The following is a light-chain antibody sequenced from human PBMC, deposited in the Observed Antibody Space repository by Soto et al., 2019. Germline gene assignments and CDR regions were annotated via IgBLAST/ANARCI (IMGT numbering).Light chain of an antibody. J-gene: IGKJ1*01. CDR2: GAS. Sequence: EIVLTQSPGTLSLSPGERATLSCRASQSVSSSYLAWYQQKPGQAPSLLIYGASRRATGIPDRFSGSGSGTDFTLTSISLEPEDFAVYYCQQYDISPWTFGQGTKVDIK. CDR1: QSVSSSY. V-gene: IGKV3-20*01. CDR3: QQYDISPWT.